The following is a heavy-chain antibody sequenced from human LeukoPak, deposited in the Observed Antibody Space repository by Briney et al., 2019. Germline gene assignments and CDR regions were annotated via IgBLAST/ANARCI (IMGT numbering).Heavy chain of an antibody. V-gene: IGHV1-18*01. CDR3: ARDQGFYYYYMDV. Sequence: ASVKVSCKASGYTFTSYGISWVRQAPGQGLEWMGWISAYNADTNYAQNFQGRVTMTTDTPTSTAYMELRSLRSDDTAVYYCARDQGFYYYYMDVWGKGTTVTVSS. CDR2: ISAYNADT. J-gene: IGHJ6*03. CDR1: GYTFTSYG.